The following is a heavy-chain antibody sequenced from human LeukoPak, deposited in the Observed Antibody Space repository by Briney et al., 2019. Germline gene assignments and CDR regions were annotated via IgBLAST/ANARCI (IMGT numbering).Heavy chain of an antibody. J-gene: IGHJ4*02. CDR1: GFTFRDYW. CDR2: IKEDGSEK. D-gene: IGHD5-24*01. V-gene: IGHV3-7*01. Sequence: GGSLRLSCAASGFTFRDYWMSWVGQAPGKGLEWVANIKEDGSEKYYVDSVKGRFTISRDNAKTSLYLQMNSLRVEDTAVYYCAVGDRTFDYWGQGTLVTVSS. CDR3: AVGDRTFDY.